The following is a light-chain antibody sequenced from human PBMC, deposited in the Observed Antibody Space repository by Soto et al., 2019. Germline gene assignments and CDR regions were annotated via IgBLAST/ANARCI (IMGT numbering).Light chain of an antibody. CDR2: DVT. Sequence: QSALTQPASVSGSPGQSITISCTGTSSDVGGYIYVSWYQQHPGKAPKLMIYDVTTRPSASSYPFSGSKSGNTASLPLYGLQAQDEPDSYCSSSTTSSSYVFGTGTKVTVL. V-gene: IGLV2-14*01. CDR3: SSSTTSSSYV. J-gene: IGLJ1*01. CDR1: SSDVGGYIY.